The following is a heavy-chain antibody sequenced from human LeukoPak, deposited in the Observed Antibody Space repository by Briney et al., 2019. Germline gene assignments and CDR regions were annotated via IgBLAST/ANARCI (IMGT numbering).Heavy chain of an antibody. V-gene: IGHV4-59*01. CDR2: IYYRGST. Sequence: PSETLSLTCTVSGGSISSYYWSWIRQPPGKGLEWIGYIYYRGSTNYNPSLKSRVTISVDTSKNQFSLKLSSVTAADTAVYYCARVSGSGYFDYWGQGTLVTVSS. CDR1: GGSISSYY. J-gene: IGHJ4*02. CDR3: ARVSGSGYFDY.